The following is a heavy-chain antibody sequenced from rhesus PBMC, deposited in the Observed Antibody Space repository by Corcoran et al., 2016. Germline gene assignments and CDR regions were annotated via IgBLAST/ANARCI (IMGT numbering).Heavy chain of an antibody. CDR2: IYVSSGRT. D-gene: IGHD3-28*01. CDR1: GYSISSGYD. V-gene: IGHV4-76*01. J-gene: IGHJ4*01. Sequence: QVQLQESGQGVVKPSETLSLTCAVSGYSISSGYDWSWIRQPPGKGLEWIGYIYVSSGRTNYNPSLNNRVTILKDTSKNQFALKLRSVTAADTAVYYCAGTERLQYYYDSGYYPDYWGQGVLVTVSS. CDR3: AGTERLQYYYDSGYYPDY.